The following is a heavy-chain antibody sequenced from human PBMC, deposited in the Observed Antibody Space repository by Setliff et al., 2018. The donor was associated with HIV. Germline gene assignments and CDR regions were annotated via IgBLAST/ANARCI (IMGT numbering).Heavy chain of an antibody. V-gene: IGHV1-46*01. CDR3: ARNQGDSSGWYAGDY. CDR2: INTSGGSA. D-gene: IGHD6-19*01. Sequence: ASVKVSCKASGYTFTSYPMHWVRQAPGQGLEWMGVINTSGGSAGYAEKFRGRVAMTRDTSTSTVYMDLRNLRSEDTAVYYCARNQGDSSGWYAGDYWGHGTLVTVTS. J-gene: IGHJ4*01. CDR1: GYTFTSYP.